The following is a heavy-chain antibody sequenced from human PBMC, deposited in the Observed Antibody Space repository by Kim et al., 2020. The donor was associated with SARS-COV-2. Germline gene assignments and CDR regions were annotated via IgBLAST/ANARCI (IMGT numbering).Heavy chain of an antibody. V-gene: IGHV3-23*01. Sequence: GGSLRLSCVASGFTFSRYAMTWVRQAPGKGLEWVSPVSGSASNTYYADSVKVRFTISRDNSKNTLYLQLNSLRAEDTAVYFCAKEGYCNDGSCYYYAYWGQGALVTVSS. CDR2: VSGSASNT. J-gene: IGHJ4*02. CDR3: AKEGYCNDGSCYYYAY. CDR1: GFTFSRYA. D-gene: IGHD2-15*01.